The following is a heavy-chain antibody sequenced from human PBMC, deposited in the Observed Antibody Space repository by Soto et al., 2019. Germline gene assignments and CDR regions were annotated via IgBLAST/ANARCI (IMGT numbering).Heavy chain of an antibody. CDR3: ARDPPRCSGGRCDSVGFDY. CDR2: VWSDGSTK. CDR1: GFTFSHFG. Sequence: QVQLVESGGGVVQPGKSLRLSCAASGFTFSHFGMHWVRQAPGKGLEWLAVVWSDGSTKYYADSVKGRFSISRYTSENKLYLQMNSLTADDTAVYYCARDPPRCSGGRCDSVGFDYWCQGTLVTVSS. D-gene: IGHD2-15*01. V-gene: IGHV3-33*01. J-gene: IGHJ4*02.